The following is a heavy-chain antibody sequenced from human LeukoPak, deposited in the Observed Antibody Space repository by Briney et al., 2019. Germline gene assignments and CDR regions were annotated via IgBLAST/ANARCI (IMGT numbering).Heavy chain of an antibody. Sequence: GGSLRLSCAASGFTFSSYAMSWVRQAPGKGLEWVSAISGSGGSTYYADSVKGRFTISRDNSKNTLYLQMNSLRAEDTAVYYCAKGLYCSGGSCYSGYWFDPWGQGTLVTVSS. V-gene: IGHV3-23*01. CDR2: ISGSGGST. D-gene: IGHD2-15*01. CDR3: AKGLYCSGGSCYSGYWFDP. CDR1: GFTFSSYA. J-gene: IGHJ5*02.